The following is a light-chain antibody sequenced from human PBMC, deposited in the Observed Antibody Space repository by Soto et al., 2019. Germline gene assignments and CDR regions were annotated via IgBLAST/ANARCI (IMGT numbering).Light chain of an antibody. V-gene: IGKV3-20*01. CDR2: GAS. J-gene: IGKJ1*01. Sequence: EIVMTQSPSTLSVSPGERATLSCRASQSVSSNFLAWSQQKPGQAPRLLIYGASTRATGIPDRFSGSGSGTDFTLTVSRLEPEDFAVYYCQQYNSSPRTFGQGPTVDIK. CDR1: QSVSSNF. CDR3: QQYNSSPRT.